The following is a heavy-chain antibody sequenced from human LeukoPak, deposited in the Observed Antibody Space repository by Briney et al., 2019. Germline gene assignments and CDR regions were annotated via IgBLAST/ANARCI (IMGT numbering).Heavy chain of an antibody. D-gene: IGHD1-26*01. J-gene: IGHJ4*02. V-gene: IGHV3-11*05. CDR3: ARVGGDHAFDC. CDR1: GFTFSDYY. CDR2: ISSSSSYT. Sequence: GGSLRLSCAASGFTFSDYYMSWVRQAPGHGLEWLSYISSSSSYTNYADSVKGRFTISRDKVKNSLYLQMNSLTAEDTAVYFCARVGGDHAFDCWGKVTMVTVSS.